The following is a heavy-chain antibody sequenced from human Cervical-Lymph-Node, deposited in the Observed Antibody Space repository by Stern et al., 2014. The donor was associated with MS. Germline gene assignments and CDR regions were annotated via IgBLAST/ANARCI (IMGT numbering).Heavy chain of an antibody. V-gene: IGHV5-51*03. CDR2: IYPSASDA. CDR1: GYSFTNYW. CDR3: ARGAPPEN. Sequence: EVQLVQSGAEVKKPGESLKISCKTAGYSFTNYWIGWVRQMPGKGLEWMGIIYPSASDARYSPSFQGQFIISADKSIGTAYLQWRSLKASDSGIYYCARGAPPENWGQGTLVTVSS. J-gene: IGHJ4*02. D-gene: IGHD1-26*01.